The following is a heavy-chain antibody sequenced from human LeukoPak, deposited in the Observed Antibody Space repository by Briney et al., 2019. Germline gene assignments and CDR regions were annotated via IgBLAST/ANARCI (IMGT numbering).Heavy chain of an antibody. CDR1: GGSISDYY. CDR2: IYYSGST. Sequence: PSQTLSLTCTVSGGSISDYYWGWIRQPPGKGLEWIGSIYYSGSTYYNPSLKSRVTISVDTSKNQFSLKLSSVTAADTAVYYCARHHASFGFDYRGHGTLVTVSS. CDR3: ARHHASFGFDY. J-gene: IGHJ4*01. D-gene: IGHD2-2*01. V-gene: IGHV4-39*01.